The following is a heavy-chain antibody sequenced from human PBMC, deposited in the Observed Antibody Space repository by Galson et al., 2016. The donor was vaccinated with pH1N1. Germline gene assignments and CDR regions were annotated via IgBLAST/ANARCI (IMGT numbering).Heavy chain of an antibody. J-gene: IGHJ4*01. CDR2: INPSGVST. Sequence: SVKVSCKASGYTFITYYIHWVRQAPGQGLEWLGIINPSGVSTTYAQKFQGRVTMTRDTSTSTVYMELSSLISEDTAVYYCASRSSGQLHFDYWSHGTLVTVSS. CDR3: ASRSSGQLHFDY. V-gene: IGHV1-46*01. CDR1: GYTFITYY. D-gene: IGHD3-22*01.